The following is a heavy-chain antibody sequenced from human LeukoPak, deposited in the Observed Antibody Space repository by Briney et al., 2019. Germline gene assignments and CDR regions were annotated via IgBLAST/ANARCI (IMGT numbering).Heavy chain of an antibody. CDR1: GGSISSYY. CDR3: ARDCSGGSCYPTYGMDV. D-gene: IGHD2-15*01. CDR2: IYYSGST. Sequence: SETLFLTCTVSGGSISSYYWSWIRQPPGKGLEWIGYIYYSGSTNYNPSLKSRVTISVDTSKNQFSLKLSSVTAADTAVYYCARDCSGGSCYPTYGMDVWGQGTTVTVSS. V-gene: IGHV4-59*01. J-gene: IGHJ6*02.